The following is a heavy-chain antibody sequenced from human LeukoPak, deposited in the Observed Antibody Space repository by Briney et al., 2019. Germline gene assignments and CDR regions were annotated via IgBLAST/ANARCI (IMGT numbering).Heavy chain of an antibody. CDR1: GFTFSSYA. Sequence: GGSLRLSCSASGFTFSSYAMHWVRQAPGKGLEWVAVIWYDGSNKYYADSVKGRFTISRDHSKNTLYLQMKSLRAEDTAAYYCARELEIAVAGTLGYWGQGTLVTVSS. CDR2: IWYDGSNK. CDR3: ARELEIAVAGTLGY. J-gene: IGHJ4*02. V-gene: IGHV3-33*08. D-gene: IGHD6-19*01.